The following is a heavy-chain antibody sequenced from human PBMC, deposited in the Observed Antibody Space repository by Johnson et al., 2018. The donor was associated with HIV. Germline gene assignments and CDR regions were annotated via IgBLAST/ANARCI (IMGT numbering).Heavy chain of an antibody. J-gene: IGHJ3*02. V-gene: IGHV3-11*04. Sequence: QVQLVESGGGLVKPGGSLKLSCATSGFTFSDYYMSWIRQAPGKGLEWLSYISNSAITLYYADSVKGRFTISRDNATNTLYLQMNSLRAEDTAVYYCARKVVVVAAAAGDAFDIWGQGTMVTVSS. D-gene: IGHD2-15*01. CDR3: ARKVVVVAAAAGDAFDI. CDR1: GFTFSDYY. CDR2: ISNSAITL.